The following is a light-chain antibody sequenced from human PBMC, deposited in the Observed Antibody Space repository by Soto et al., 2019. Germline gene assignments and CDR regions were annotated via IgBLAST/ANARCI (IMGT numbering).Light chain of an antibody. J-gene: IGLJ1*01. V-gene: IGLV2-23*02. Sequence: QSALTQPASVSGSPGQSITISCSGTSSDVGTYNLVSWYQQYPGKAPRLMIYEVTKRPSGVSNRFSGSKSGNTASLPISGLQPEDEADYYCCSYAGSSSSIFGTGTKVTVL. CDR1: SSDVGTYNL. CDR3: CSYAGSSSSI. CDR2: EVT.